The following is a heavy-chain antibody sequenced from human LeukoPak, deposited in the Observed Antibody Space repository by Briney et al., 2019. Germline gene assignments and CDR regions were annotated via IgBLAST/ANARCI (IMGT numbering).Heavy chain of an antibody. Sequence: ASVKVSCKASGGTFSSYAISWVRQAPGQGLEWMGWISAYNGNTNYAQKLQGRVTMTTDTSTSTAYMELRSLRSDDTAVYYCARNPSSGNPFDYWGQGTLVTVPS. J-gene: IGHJ4*02. CDR1: GGTFSSYA. D-gene: IGHD1-26*01. CDR2: ISAYNGNT. CDR3: ARNPSSGNPFDY. V-gene: IGHV1-18*01.